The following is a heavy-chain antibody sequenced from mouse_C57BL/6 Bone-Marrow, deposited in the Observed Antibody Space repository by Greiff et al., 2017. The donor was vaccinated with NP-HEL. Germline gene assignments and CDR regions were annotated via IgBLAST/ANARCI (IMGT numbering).Heavy chain of an antibody. J-gene: IGHJ2*01. D-gene: IGHD2-2*01. CDR2: IDPEDGET. V-gene: IGHV14-2*01. CDR1: GFNIKDYY. Sequence: VQLQQSGAELVKPGASVKLSCTASGFNIKDYYMHWVKQRTEQGLEWIGRIDPEDGETKYAPKFQGKATITADPSSNTAYLQLSSLTSEDTAVYYCARRATMVTTNWAYFDYWGQGTTLTVSS. CDR3: ARRATMVTTNWAYFDY.